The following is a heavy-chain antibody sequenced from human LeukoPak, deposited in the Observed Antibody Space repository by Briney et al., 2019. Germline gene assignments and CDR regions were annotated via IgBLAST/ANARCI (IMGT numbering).Heavy chain of an antibody. CDR2: IYYSGST. Sequence: SETLSLTCTVSGGSISSSSYYWGWIRQPPGKGLEWIGSIYYSGSTYYNPSLKSRVTISVDTSKNQFSLKLSSVTAADTAVYYCARHKQQLYAFDIWGQGTRVTVSS. V-gene: IGHV4-39*01. CDR1: GGSISSSSYY. J-gene: IGHJ3*02. D-gene: IGHD6-13*01. CDR3: ARHKQQLYAFDI.